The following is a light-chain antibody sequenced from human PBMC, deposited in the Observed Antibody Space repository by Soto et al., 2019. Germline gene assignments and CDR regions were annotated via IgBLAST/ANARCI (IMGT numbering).Light chain of an antibody. CDR3: QQYNNWPPWT. CDR1: QSVSSN. V-gene: IGKV3-15*01. J-gene: IGKJ1*01. CDR2: GAS. Sequence: EMVMTQSPATLSVSPVERATLSCRASQSVSSNLAWYQHKPGQAPRLLIYGASTRATGIPARFSGSGSGTEFTLTISSLQSEDFAVYYCQQYNNWPPWTFGQGTKVDIK.